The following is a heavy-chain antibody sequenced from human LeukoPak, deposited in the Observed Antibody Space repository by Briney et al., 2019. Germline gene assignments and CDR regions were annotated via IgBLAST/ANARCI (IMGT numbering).Heavy chain of an antibody. CDR3: ARAHYDSSGYYYGFFWFDP. V-gene: IGHV1-69*01. D-gene: IGHD3-22*01. CDR1: GGTFSSYA. Sequence: SVKVSCKASGGTFSSYAISWVRQAPGQGLEWMGGITPIFGTANYAQKFQGRVTITADESTSTAYMELSSLRSEDTAVYYCARAHYDSSGYYYGFFWFDPWGQGTLVTVSS. J-gene: IGHJ5*02. CDR2: ITPIFGTA.